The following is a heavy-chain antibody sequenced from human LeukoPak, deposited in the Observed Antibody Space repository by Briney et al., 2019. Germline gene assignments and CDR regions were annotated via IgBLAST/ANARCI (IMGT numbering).Heavy chain of an antibody. V-gene: IGHV3-74*01. Sequence: GGSLRLSCAASGFTFSSYAMSWVRQAPGKGLVWVSRIHSDGSSTTSADSVKGRFTISRDNAENTLYLQMNSLRAEDTAVYFCARGNAHAFDIWGQGTMVTVSS. CDR2: IHSDGSST. CDR3: ARGNAHAFDI. D-gene: IGHD1-1*01. CDR1: GFTFSSYA. J-gene: IGHJ3*02.